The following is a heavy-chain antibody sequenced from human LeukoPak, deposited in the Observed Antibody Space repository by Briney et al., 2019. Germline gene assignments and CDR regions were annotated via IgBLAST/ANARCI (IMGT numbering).Heavy chain of an antibody. CDR1: GFTVSSDY. D-gene: IGHD3-10*01. CDR3: ARERGAANDAFDI. J-gene: IGHJ3*02. V-gene: IGHV3-53*04. Sequence: GGSLRLSCAASGFTVSSDYMSWVRQAPGKGVEWVSVIYSSSITSYADSVKGRFTISRHNSKNTLYLQMNSLRADDTAVYYCARERGAANDAFDIWGQGTMVTVSS. CDR2: IYSSSIT.